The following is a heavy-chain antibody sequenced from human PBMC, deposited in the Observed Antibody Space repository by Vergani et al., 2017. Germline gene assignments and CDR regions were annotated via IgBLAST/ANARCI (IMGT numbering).Heavy chain of an antibody. Sequence: EVQLVESGGVVVQPGGSLRLSCAASGFTFDDYTMHWVRQAPGKGLEWVSLISWDGGSTYYADSVKGRFTISRDNSKNSLYLQMNSLRTEDTALYYGAKDISGWPEYYYYYYGMDVWGQGTTVTVSS. D-gene: IGHD6-19*01. CDR1: GFTFDDYT. CDR3: AKDISGWPEYYYYYYGMDV. CDR2: ISWDGGST. V-gene: IGHV3-43*01. J-gene: IGHJ6*02.